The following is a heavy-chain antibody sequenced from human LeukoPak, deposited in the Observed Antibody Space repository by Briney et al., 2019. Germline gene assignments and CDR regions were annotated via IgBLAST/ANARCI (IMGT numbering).Heavy chain of an antibody. CDR2: INPSGGST. J-gene: IGHJ6*03. Sequence: ASVKVSCKASGYTFTSYYMHWVRQAPGQGLEWMGIINPSGGSTSYAQKFQGRVTMTRDMSTSTVYMELSSLRSEDTAVYYCAREGVVRGPEGYYYYYMDVWGKGTTVTVSS. D-gene: IGHD3-10*01. V-gene: IGHV1-46*01. CDR3: AREGVVRGPEGYYYYYMDV. CDR1: GYTFTSYY.